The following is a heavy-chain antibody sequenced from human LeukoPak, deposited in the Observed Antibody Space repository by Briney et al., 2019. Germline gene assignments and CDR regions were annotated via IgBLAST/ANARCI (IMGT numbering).Heavy chain of an antibody. J-gene: IGHJ4*02. D-gene: IGHD3-10*01. CDR3: PGFGSYYFDY. CDR2: IYSGGST. V-gene: IGHV3-66*01. CDR1: VFTLSSSH. Sequence: GGSLTLSCAASVFTLSSSHMRWPPQAPGKGLEWVSVIYSGGSTYYADSVKGRFTISRDNSKNTLYLQMITLRAEAPPVYFCPGFGSYYFDYWGQGTLVTVSS.